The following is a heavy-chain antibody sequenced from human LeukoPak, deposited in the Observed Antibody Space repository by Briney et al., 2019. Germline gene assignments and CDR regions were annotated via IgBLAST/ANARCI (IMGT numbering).Heavy chain of an antibody. CDR3: ARQRATRVKFDY. D-gene: IGHD1-26*01. CDR1: GFTVSSNY. V-gene: IGHV3-53*01. J-gene: IGHJ4*02. CDR2: IYSGGST. Sequence: GGSLRLSCAASGFTVSSNYMSWVRQAPGKGLEWVSVIYSGGSTYYADSVKGRFTISRDNSKNTLYLQMNSLRAEDTAVYYRARQRATRVKFDYWGQGTLVTVSS.